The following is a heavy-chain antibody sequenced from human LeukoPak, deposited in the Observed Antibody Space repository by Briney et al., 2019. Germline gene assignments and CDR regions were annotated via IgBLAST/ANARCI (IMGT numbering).Heavy chain of an antibody. Sequence: SETLSLTCTVSGGSISNFYWSWIRQPAGKTLEWIGRIYTSGSTNYNPSLKSRVTMSVDTSKNQFSLKLSSVTAADTAVYFCARETTGAGTARPFDHWGQGTLVTVSS. CDR3: ARETTGAGTARPFDH. V-gene: IGHV4-4*07. CDR1: GGSISNFY. J-gene: IGHJ4*02. D-gene: IGHD6-13*01. CDR2: IYTSGST.